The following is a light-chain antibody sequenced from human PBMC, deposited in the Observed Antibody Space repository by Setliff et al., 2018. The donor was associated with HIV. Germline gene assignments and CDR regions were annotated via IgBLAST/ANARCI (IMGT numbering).Light chain of an antibody. CDR1: NSDIGSHDY. CDR2: SVT. J-gene: IGLJ1*01. CDR3: ASHRDTNTLEV. V-gene: IGLV2-14*03. Sequence: LTQPASVSGSPGQSITISCSGTNSDIGSHDYVSWYQQHPGKAPKLIIFSVTYRPSGVSDRFSGSKSGNTASLTISGLQPEDEADYYCASHRDTNTLEVFGTGTKVTVL.